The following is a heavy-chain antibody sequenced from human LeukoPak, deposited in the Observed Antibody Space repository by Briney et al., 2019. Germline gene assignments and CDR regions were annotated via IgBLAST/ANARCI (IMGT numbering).Heavy chain of an antibody. Sequence: GGSLRLSCAASGFTFSNFAMSWVRQAPGKGLEWVSSISSGGAYTYYADSVKGRFTISRDNTKNTLYLQMNSLRAEDTAVYYCAKNPYSSSSGGAYPMDVWGQGTTVTVSS. CDR2: ISSGGAYT. V-gene: IGHV3-23*01. CDR3: AKNPYSSSSGGAYPMDV. CDR1: GFTFSNFA. J-gene: IGHJ6*02. D-gene: IGHD6-6*01.